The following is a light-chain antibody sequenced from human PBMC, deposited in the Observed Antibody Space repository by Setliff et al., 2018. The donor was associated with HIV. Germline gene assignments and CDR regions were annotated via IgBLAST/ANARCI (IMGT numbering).Light chain of an antibody. CDR1: NDYSNYR. J-gene: IGLJ1*01. Sequence: QSALTQSPSASASLGTSVTLTCTLRNDYSNYRVDWYQQRPGKGPRFVMRVGTGGIVGSKGDGIPDRFSVLGSGLNRYLTIKNIQEDDESDFYCATDYGSGNNFVYVFGPGTKVTVL. CDR3: ATDYGSGNNFVYV. CDR2: VGTGGIVG. V-gene: IGLV9-49*01.